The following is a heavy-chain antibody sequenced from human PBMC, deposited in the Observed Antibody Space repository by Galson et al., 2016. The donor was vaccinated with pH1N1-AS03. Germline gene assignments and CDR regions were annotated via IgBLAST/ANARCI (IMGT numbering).Heavy chain of an antibody. CDR3: ARDSDYMDV. CDR1: GFTFSMSY. V-gene: IGHV3-74*01. CDR2: ISNDGRNV. J-gene: IGHJ6*03. Sequence: SLRLSCAASGFTFSMSYIHWVRQAPGKGLEWVSRISNDGRNVRYADFVKGRFTISRDNCKNSVYLQMNSLRAEDTAVYFCARDSDYMDVWGKGTTVTVSS.